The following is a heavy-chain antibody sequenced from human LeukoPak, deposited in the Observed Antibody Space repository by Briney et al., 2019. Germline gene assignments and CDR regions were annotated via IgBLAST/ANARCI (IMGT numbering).Heavy chain of an antibody. Sequence: ASVKVSCKASGYTFTGYYMHWVRQAPGQGLEWMGWISGYNGNTNYAQKFLGRVSMTADTATSTAYMELRSLTSDDTAMYYCARSGRRTYYYFDLWGQGTLVTVSS. J-gene: IGHJ4*02. D-gene: IGHD5-12*01. CDR2: ISGYNGNT. V-gene: IGHV1-18*04. CDR1: GYTFTGYY. CDR3: ARSGRRTYYYFDL.